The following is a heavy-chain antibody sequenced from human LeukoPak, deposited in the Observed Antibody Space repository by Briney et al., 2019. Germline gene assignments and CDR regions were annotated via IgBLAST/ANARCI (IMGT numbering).Heavy chain of an antibody. J-gene: IGHJ5*02. CDR2: INPNSGGT. V-gene: IGHV1-2*02. Sequence: ASVKVSCKASGYTFTGYYMHWVRQAPGQGLEWMGWINPNSGGTNYALKFQGRVTMTRDTSISTAYMELGRLRSDDTAVYYCARAGYCSSTSCYSWFDPWGQGTLVTVSS. CDR1: GYTFTGYY. CDR3: ARAGYCSSTSCYSWFDP. D-gene: IGHD2-2*02.